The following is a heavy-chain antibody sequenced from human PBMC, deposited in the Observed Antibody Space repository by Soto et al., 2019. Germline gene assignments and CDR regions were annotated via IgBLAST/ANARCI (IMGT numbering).Heavy chain of an antibody. J-gene: IGHJ4*02. CDR1: GFTFTRYS. V-gene: IGHV3-21*06. Sequence: GGSLRLSCAASGFTFTRYSMNWVRQAPGKGLEWVSSISSTTNYIYYGDSMKGRFTISRDNAKNSLYLEMNSLRAEDTAVYYCARESEDLTSNFDYWGQGTLVTVSP. CDR3: ARESEDLTSNFDY. CDR2: ISSTTNYI.